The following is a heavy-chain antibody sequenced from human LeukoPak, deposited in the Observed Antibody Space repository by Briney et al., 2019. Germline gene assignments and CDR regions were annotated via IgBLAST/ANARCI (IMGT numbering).Heavy chain of an antibody. Sequence: SETLSLTCTVSGYSISSGYYWGWIRPPPGKGLEWIGSIYHSGSTYYNPSLKSRVTISVDTSKNQFSLKLSSVTAADTAVYYCARRQQRWLQDYFDYWGQGTLVTVSS. CDR3: ARRQQRWLQDYFDY. CDR1: GYSISSGYY. J-gene: IGHJ4*02. V-gene: IGHV4-38-2*02. CDR2: IYHSGST. D-gene: IGHD5-24*01.